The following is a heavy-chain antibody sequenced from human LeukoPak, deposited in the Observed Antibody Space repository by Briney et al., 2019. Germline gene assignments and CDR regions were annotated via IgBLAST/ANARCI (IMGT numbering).Heavy chain of an antibody. J-gene: IGHJ6*02. D-gene: IGHD6-19*01. CDR1: GYTFSSYG. V-gene: IGHV3-33*01. CDR2: IWYDGSNK. CDR3: ARERIAVAGSRYYYYYGMDV. Sequence: GGSLRLSCAASGYTFSSYGMHWVRQAPGQGLEWEAVIWYDGSNKYYADSVKGRFTISRDNSKNTLYLQMNSLRAEDTAAYYCARERIAVAGSRYYYYYGMDVWGQGTTVTVSS.